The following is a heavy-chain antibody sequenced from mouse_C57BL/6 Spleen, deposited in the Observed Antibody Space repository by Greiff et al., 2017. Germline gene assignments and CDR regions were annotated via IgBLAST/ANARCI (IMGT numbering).Heavy chain of an antibody. J-gene: IGHJ4*01. V-gene: IGHV8-12*01. CDR1: GFSLSTSGMG. Sequence: QVTLKESGPGILQSSQTLSLTCSFSGFSLSTSGMGVSWIRQPSGKGLEWLAHIYWDDDKRYNPSLKSRLTISKDTSRNQVLLKITSVDTADTATYYCARSYYGSSVPHAMDYWGQGTAVTVSS. D-gene: IGHD1-1*01. CDR2: IYWDDDK. CDR3: ARSYYGSSVPHAMDY.